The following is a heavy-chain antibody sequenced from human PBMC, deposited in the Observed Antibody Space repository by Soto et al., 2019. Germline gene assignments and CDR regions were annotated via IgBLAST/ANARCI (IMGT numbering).Heavy chain of an antibody. CDR2: ISAYNGNT. Sequence: QVQLVQSGAEVKKPGASVKVPCKASGYTFTSYGINWVRQAPGQGLEWRGWISAYNGNTNYAQKLQGRVTMTTDTSTSTAYMGLRSLRSDDTAVYYCAGEIVVVQSSDWFDPWGKGTLVTVSS. J-gene: IGHJ5*02. D-gene: IGHD2-15*01. V-gene: IGHV1-18*01. CDR3: AGEIVVVQSSDWFDP. CDR1: GYTFTSYG.